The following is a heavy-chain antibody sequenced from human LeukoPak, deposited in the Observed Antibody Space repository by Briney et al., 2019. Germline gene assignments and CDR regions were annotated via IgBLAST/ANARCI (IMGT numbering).Heavy chain of an antibody. D-gene: IGHD3-10*01. CDR1: GGSISSYY. V-gene: IGHV4-59*01. CDR2: IYYSGST. Sequence: SETLSLTCTVSGGSISSYYWSWIRQPPGRGLEWIGYIYYSGSTNYNTSLKSRVTISVDTSKNQFSLKLSSVTAADTAVYYCARLYGSGSYPAGDWFDPWGQGTLVTVSS. CDR3: ARLYGSGSYPAGDWFDP. J-gene: IGHJ5*02.